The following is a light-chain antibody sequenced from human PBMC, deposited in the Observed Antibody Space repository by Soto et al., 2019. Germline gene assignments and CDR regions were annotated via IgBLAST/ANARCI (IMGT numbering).Light chain of an antibody. J-gene: IGLJ2*01. CDR3: QSYDSNLSVV. Sequence: QSVLTQPPSVSGAPGQRVTISCTGSSSNIGTGYYVHWYQQLPGTAPKLLIYGNSNRPSGVPDRFSGSKSGTSASLAITGLQAEDEADYYCQSYDSNLSVVFGGGTKLTVL. CDR2: GNS. V-gene: IGLV1-40*01. CDR1: SSNIGTGYY.